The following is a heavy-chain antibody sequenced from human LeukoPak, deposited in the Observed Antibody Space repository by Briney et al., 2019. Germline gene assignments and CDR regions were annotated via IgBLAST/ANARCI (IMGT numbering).Heavy chain of an antibody. CDR1: GYTLTELS. CDR2: FDPEDGET. Sequence: ASVKVSCKVSGYTLTELSMHWVRQAPGKGLEWMGGFDPEDGETIYAQKFQGRVTMTEDTSTDTANMELSSLRSEDTAVYYCATDRRGLGATDYWGQGTLVTVSS. V-gene: IGHV1-24*01. J-gene: IGHJ4*02. D-gene: IGHD1-26*01. CDR3: ATDRRGLGATDY.